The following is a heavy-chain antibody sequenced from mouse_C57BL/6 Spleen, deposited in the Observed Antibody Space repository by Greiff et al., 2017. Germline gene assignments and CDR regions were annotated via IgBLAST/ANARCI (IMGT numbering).Heavy chain of an antibody. J-gene: IGHJ1*03. D-gene: IGHD1-1*01. CDR3: ARLLLRSDWDFDV. CDR2: INPYNGDT. V-gene: IGHV1-20*01. CDR1: GYSFTGYF. Sequence: VQLQQSGPELVKPGDSVTISCKASGYSFTGYFMNWVMQSHGKSLEWIGRINPYNGDTFYNQKFKGKATLTVDKSSSTAHMELRSLTSKDSAVYYCARLLLRSDWDFDVGGTGTTVTVSS.